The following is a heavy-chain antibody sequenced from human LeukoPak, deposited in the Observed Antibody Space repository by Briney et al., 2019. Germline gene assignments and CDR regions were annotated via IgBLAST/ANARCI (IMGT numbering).Heavy chain of an antibody. V-gene: IGHV3-7*01. CDR3: ARDQGYYYDSSGPSGFDY. CDR2: IKQDGSEK. CDR1: GFTFSSYW. D-gene: IGHD3-22*01. J-gene: IGHJ4*02. Sequence: GGFLRLSCAASGFTFSSYWMSWVRQAPGKGLEWVANIKQDGSEKYYVDSVKGRFTISRDNAKNSLYLQMNSLRAEDTAVYYCARDQGYYYDSSGPSGFDYWGQGTLVTVSS.